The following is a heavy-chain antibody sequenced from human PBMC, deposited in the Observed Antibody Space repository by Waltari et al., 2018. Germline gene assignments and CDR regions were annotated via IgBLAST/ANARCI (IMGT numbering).Heavy chain of an antibody. CDR1: GFTFSSYW. J-gene: IGHJ1*01. V-gene: IGHV3-74*02. Sequence: VQLVESGGGVVQPGGSLRLSCAASGFTFSSYWMHWVRQAPGKGLVWVSRINTDGSSTSYADSVKGRFTSSRDNAKNTLYLQMNSLRAEDTAVYYCASTVVTSAEYFQHWGQGTLVTGSA. CDR2: INTDGSST. CDR3: ASTVVTSAEYFQH. D-gene: IGHD2-15*01.